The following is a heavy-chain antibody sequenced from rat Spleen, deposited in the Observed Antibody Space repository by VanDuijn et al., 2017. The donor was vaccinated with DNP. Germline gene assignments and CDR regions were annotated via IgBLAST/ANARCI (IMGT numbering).Heavy chain of an antibody. V-gene: IGHV5S23*01. D-gene: IGHD1-11*01. CDR2: ISPSGGST. Sequence: EVQLVESGGGLVQPGRSLKLSCAASGFTFSDYYMAWVRQAPKKGLEWVAAISPSGGSTYYRDSVKGRFTVSRDNTKSSLYLQMDSLRSEDTATYYCARPNYGGYEGWFAYWGQGTLVTVSS. CDR1: GFTFSDYY. CDR3: ARPNYGGYEGWFAY. J-gene: IGHJ3*01.